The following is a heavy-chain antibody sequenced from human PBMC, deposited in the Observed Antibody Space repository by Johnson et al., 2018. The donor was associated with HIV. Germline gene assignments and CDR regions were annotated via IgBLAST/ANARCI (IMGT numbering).Heavy chain of an antibody. D-gene: IGHD2-21*01. V-gene: IGHV3-30*19. CDR2: ISYDGSNK. Sequence: QVQLVESGGGVVRPGGSLRLSCAASGFTFSSSWMHWVCQAPGKGLEWVAVISYDGSNKYYADSVKGRFTISRDISKNTLYLQMNSLRTEDTAVYYCARVTRDCGGDCYLDAFDIWGQGTMVTVSS. CDR3: ARVTRDCGGDCYLDAFDI. CDR1: GFTFSSSW. J-gene: IGHJ3*02.